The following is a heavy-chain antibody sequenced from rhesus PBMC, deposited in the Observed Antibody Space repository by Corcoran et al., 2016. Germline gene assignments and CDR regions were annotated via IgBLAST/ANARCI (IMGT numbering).Heavy chain of an antibody. CDR3: ARHQYLDGFVY. D-gene: IGHD3-3*01. V-gene: IGHV4S10*01. CDR1: GGSISDSYR. CDR2: IYGRRTST. Sequence: QVQLQESGPGVVKPSETLSLTCAVSGGSISDSYRWGWIRQPPGKGLEWIGYIYGRRTSTNYNASLKGRVTMSKETSKNQFSLKLSSVTAADTAVYYGARHQYLDGFVYWGQGVLVTVSS. J-gene: IGHJ4*01.